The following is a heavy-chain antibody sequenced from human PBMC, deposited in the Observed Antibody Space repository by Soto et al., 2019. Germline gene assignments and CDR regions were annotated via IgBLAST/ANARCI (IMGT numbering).Heavy chain of an antibody. CDR1: GFTFSSYA. CDR2: ISGSGGST. CDR3: AKDRDIVLMVYRPCDY. V-gene: IGHV3-23*01. D-gene: IGHD2-8*01. Sequence: EVQLLESGGGLVQPGGSLRLSCAASGFTFSSYAMSWVRQAPGKWLEWVSAISGSGGSTYYADSVKGRFTISRDNSKKTLYLQMNSLRAEDTAVYYCAKDRDIVLMVYRPCDYWGQGPLVTVSS. J-gene: IGHJ4*02.